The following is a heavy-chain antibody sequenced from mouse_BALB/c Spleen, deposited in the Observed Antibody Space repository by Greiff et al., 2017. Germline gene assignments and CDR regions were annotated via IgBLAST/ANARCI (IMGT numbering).Heavy chain of an antibody. D-gene: IGHD1-1*01. Sequence: EVKVVESGGGLVQPGGSLKLSCAASGFTFSSYTMSWVRQTPEKRLEWVAYISNGGGSTYYPDTVKGRFTISRDNAKNTLYLQMSSLKSEDTAMYYCARHYGSSLHFAYWGQGTLVTVSA. CDR1: GFTFSSYT. CDR3: ARHYGSSLHFAY. V-gene: IGHV5-12-2*01. CDR2: ISNGGGST. J-gene: IGHJ3*01.